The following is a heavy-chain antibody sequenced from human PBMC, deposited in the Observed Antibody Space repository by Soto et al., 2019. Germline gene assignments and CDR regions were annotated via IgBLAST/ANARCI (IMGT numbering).Heavy chain of an antibody. V-gene: IGHV1-69*02. CDR2: IIPILGIA. D-gene: IGHD3-3*01. CDR3: AASSYDFWSGYYLDNWFDP. J-gene: IGHJ5*02. CDR1: GGTFSSYT. Sequence: GASVKVSCKASGGTFSSYTISWVRQAPGQGLEWMGRIIPILGIANYAQKFQGRVTITADKSTSTAYKELSSLRSEDTAVYYCAASSYDFWSGYYLDNWFDPWGQGTLVTVSS.